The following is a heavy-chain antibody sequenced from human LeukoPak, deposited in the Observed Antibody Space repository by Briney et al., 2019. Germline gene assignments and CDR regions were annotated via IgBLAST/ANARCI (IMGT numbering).Heavy chain of an antibody. CDR1: GGSISSGGYY. CDR2: IYYSGST. CDR3: ARGDSSGYYTLAPTYY. V-gene: IGHV4-31*03. D-gene: IGHD3-22*01. Sequence: PSETLSPTCTVSGGSISSGGYYWSWIRQHPGKGLEWIGYIYYSGSTYYNPSLKSRVTISVDTSKNQFSLKLSSVTAADTAVYYCARGDSSGYYTLAPTYYWGQGTLVTVSS. J-gene: IGHJ4*02.